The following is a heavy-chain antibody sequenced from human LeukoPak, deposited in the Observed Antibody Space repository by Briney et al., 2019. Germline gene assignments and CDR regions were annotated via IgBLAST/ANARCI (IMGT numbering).Heavy chain of an antibody. CDR3: ARSRREVPAAATFDY. CDR2: INHSGST. Sequence: SETLSLTCAVYGGSFSGYYWRWVRQTPGKGLGWGGEINHSGSTNYNPSLKSRVTISVDTSKNQFSLKLSSVTAADTAVYYCARSRREVPAAATFDYWGQGTLVTVSS. D-gene: IGHD2-2*01. CDR1: GGSFSGYY. V-gene: IGHV4-34*01. J-gene: IGHJ4*02.